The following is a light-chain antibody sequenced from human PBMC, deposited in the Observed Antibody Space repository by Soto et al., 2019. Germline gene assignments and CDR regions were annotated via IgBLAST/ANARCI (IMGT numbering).Light chain of an antibody. Sequence: DVQMTQSPSIVSASVGDTVTITCRTTQSIAKWLAWYQQKPGKAPKLLISEASILQSGVPSRFSGSASGKEFTLTISGLQPDDFATYYCQQYFSDWTFGQGTKVDVK. V-gene: IGKV1-5*03. CDR1: QSIAKW. CDR2: EAS. CDR3: QQYFSDWT. J-gene: IGKJ1*01.